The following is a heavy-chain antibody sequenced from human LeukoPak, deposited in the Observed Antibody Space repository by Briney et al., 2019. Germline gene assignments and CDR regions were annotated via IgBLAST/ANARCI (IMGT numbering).Heavy chain of an antibody. J-gene: IGHJ3*02. CDR3: ATISAQTFDI. V-gene: IGHV3-7*01. CDR1: GFSFRSHC. CDR2: IKPDGSDK. Sequence: AGGSLRLSCVGSGFSFRSHCVNWVRQSPGKGLEWVANIKPDGSDKYYVDSARGRFTVSRDNAKNSAFLQMNSLRAEDTAIYYCATISAQTFDIWGQGTLVSVSS. D-gene: IGHD5-24*01.